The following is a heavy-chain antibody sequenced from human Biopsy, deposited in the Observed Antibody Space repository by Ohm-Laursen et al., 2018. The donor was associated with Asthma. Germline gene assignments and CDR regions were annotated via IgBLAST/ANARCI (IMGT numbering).Heavy chain of an antibody. Sequence: SLRLSCAASGFSFSNFGMHWVRQAPGKGLEWVAVISFDGSNEDYADSVKGRFTISRDNSKNTLYLQMNSLRAEDTAVYYCARKIAARGGMGVWGQGTTVTVSS. CDR3: ARKIAARGGMGV. CDR1: GFSFSNFG. V-gene: IGHV3-30*03. D-gene: IGHD6-6*01. J-gene: IGHJ6*02. CDR2: ISFDGSNE.